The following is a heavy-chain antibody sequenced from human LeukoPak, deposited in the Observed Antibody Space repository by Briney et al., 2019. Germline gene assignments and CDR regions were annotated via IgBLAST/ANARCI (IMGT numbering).Heavy chain of an antibody. D-gene: IGHD5-24*01. CDR2: IKQDGSDK. Sequence: PGGSLRLSCAASGFTFSSYGMHWVRQAPGKGLEWVANIKQDGSDKYYVDSVKGRFTISRDNAKKSLYLQVNGLRAEDTAVYYCARLHGKNYFDYWGQGTLVTVSS. CDR3: ARLHGKNYFDY. CDR1: GFTFSSYG. V-gene: IGHV3-7*01. J-gene: IGHJ4*02.